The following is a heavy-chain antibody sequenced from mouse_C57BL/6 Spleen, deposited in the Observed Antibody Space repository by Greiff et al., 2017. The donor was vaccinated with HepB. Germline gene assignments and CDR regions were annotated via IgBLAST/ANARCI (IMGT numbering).Heavy chain of an antibody. CDR3: TPLSVVAVDY. V-gene: IGHV14-4*01. CDR1: GFNIKDDY. D-gene: IGHD1-1*01. CDR2: IDPENGDT. Sequence: VQLQQSGAELVRPGASVKLSCTASGFNIKDDYMHWVKQRPEQGLEWIGWIDPENGDTEYASKFQGKATITADTSSNTTYLRLSSLTSEDTAVYYCTPLSVVAVDYWGQGTTLTVSS. J-gene: IGHJ2*01.